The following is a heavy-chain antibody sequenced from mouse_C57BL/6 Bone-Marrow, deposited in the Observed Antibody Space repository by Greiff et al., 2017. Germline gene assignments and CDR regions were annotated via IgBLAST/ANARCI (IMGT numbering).Heavy chain of an antibody. Sequence: VQLKQSGAELVRPGASVKLSCTASGFNIKDDYMHWVKQRPEQGLEWIGWIDPENGDTEYASKFQGKATITADTSSNTAYLQLSSLTSEDTAVDYCTLSQALFDYWGQGTTLTVSS. V-gene: IGHV14-4*01. J-gene: IGHJ2*01. CDR2: IDPENGDT. D-gene: IGHD3-2*02. CDR3: TLSQALFDY. CDR1: GFNIKDDY.